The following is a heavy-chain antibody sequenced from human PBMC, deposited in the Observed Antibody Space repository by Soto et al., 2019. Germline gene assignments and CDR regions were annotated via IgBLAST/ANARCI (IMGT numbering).Heavy chain of an antibody. CDR1: GGSFSGYY. CDR2: INHSGST. V-gene: IGHV4-34*01. CDR3: ARGLVYYYYYYMDV. J-gene: IGHJ6*03. Sequence: SETLSLTCAVYGGSFSGYYWSWIRQPPGKGLEWIGEINHSGSTNYNPSLKSRVTISVDTSKNQFSLKLSSVTAADTAVYYCARGLVYYYYYYMDVWGKGTTVTVSS.